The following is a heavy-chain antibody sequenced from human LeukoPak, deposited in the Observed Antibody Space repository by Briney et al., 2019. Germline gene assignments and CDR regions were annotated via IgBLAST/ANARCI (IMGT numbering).Heavy chain of an antibody. CDR1: GYTFTGYY. Sequence: ASVKVSCKASGYTFTGYYVHWVRQAPGQGLEWMGWISPNSGGTNYAQKLQGRVTVTRDTSISTAYMELSSLRPDDTAVYYCARGLPGTTITGSFDYWGQGTLVTVSS. J-gene: IGHJ4*02. V-gene: IGHV1-2*02. CDR3: ARGLPGTTITGSFDY. CDR2: ISPNSGGT. D-gene: IGHD5-24*01.